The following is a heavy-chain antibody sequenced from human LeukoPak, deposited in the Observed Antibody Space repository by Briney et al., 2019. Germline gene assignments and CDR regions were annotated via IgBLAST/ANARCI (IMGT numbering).Heavy chain of an antibody. J-gene: IGHJ4*02. CDR1: GFIFSDYA. D-gene: IGHD3-22*01. CDR3: ASDKMDDPSCNYFL. V-gene: IGHV3-23*01. Sequence: GGSLRLSCAVSGFIFSDYAISWVRQAPGKGLEWVSSIGRRADSTVYTDSVRGRFTISRDNSKNTVHLQMSSLRAEDTAVYYCASDKMDDPSCNYFLGGQGTVVTVSP. CDR2: IGRRADST.